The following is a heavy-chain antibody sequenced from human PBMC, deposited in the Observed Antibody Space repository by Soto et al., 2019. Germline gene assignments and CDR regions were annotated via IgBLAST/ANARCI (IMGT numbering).Heavy chain of an antibody. V-gene: IGHV3-23*01. D-gene: IGHD6-19*01. J-gene: IGHJ4*02. CDR2: ISGSGGST. CDR3: AKESSSGWVDY. Sequence: EVQLLESGGGLVQPGGSLRLSCAASGFTFSSYVISWVRQAPGKGLEWVSGISGSGGSTYYADSVKGRFTISRDNSKDTLYLQMNSLSAEDTAVYYCAKESSSGWVDYWGQGTLVTVSS. CDR1: GFTFSSYV.